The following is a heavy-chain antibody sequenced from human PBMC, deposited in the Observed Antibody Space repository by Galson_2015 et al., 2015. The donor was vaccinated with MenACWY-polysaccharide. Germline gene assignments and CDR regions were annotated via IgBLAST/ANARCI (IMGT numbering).Heavy chain of an antibody. CDR3: AKSGGDGVTVFATVPTAPES. J-gene: IGHJ4*02. V-gene: IGHV3-23*01. CDR2: ISGSGNSA. CDR1: GFTFRSYP. D-gene: IGHD2-21*01. Sequence: SLRLSCAASGFTFRSYPMNWVRQTPGKGLEWVSGISGSGNSAFYADSVRGRFTISRDNSKNTLYLQMNSLRADDTALYYCAKSGGDGVTVFATVPTAPESWGQGTLVT.